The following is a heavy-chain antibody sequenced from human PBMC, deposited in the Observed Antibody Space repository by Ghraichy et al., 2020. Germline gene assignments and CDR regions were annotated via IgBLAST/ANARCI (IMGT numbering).Heavy chain of an antibody. CDR2: VYNSGST. Sequence: SETLSLTCTVSGDSVNGYYWSWIRQPPGKGLEWIGYVYNSGSTNYNPSLKSRVSISIDTDKNQFSLELRSVTAADTAVYYCARDRYSTNWYGDFDSWGHGTLVTVSS. V-gene: IGHV4-59*02. CDR1: GDSVNGYY. CDR3: ARDRYSTNWYGDFDS. D-gene: IGHD6-13*01. J-gene: IGHJ4*01.